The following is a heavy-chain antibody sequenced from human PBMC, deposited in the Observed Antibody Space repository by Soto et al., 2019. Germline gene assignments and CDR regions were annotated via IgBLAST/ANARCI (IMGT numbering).Heavy chain of an antibody. J-gene: IGHJ6*02. Sequence: SATRSRTWAVYGGSFSCYYWSWIRQPPGKGLEWIGEINHSGSTNYNPSLKSRVTISVDTSKNQFSLKLSSVTAADTAVYYCARGDYVWGSYPQYYYGMDVWGQGTTVTVSS. CDR1: GGSFSCYY. CDR3: ARGDYVWGSYPQYYYGMDV. V-gene: IGHV4-34*01. CDR2: INHSGST. D-gene: IGHD3-16*02.